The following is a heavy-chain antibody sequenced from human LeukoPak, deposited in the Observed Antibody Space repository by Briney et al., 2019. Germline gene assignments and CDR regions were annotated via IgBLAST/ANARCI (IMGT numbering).Heavy chain of an antibody. CDR3: AKSILSNSRTYYLFDY. Sequence: PGGSLRLSCAASGFTFSNNAMSWVRQAPGKGLEWVSGISASGDGTNYAESVKGRFTFSRDNSKNMLYLQMNSLRAEDAAIYYCAKSILSNSRTYYLFDYWGQGTLVTVSS. CDR1: GFTFSNNA. CDR2: ISASGDGT. D-gene: IGHD3-10*01. J-gene: IGHJ4*02. V-gene: IGHV3-23*01.